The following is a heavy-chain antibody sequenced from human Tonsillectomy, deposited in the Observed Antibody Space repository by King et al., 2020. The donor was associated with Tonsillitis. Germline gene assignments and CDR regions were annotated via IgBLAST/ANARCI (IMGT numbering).Heavy chain of an antibody. V-gene: IGHV1-2*02. CDR3: ARVGGQQLEMAFDY. J-gene: IGHJ4*02. Sequence: VQLVESGAEVKKPGASVKVSCKASGYSFTGCFMHWVRQAPGQGLEWMGWINPNSGGTSYVQKFQGRVTMTRETSISTVYMELSRLRSDDTAVYYCARVGGQQLEMAFDYWGQGTLVTVSS. CDR2: INPNSGGT. D-gene: IGHD6-13*01. CDR1: GYSFTGCF.